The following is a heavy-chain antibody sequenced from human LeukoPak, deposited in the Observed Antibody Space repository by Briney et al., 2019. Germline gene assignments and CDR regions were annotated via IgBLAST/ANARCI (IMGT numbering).Heavy chain of an antibody. Sequence: SETLSLTCTVSGGSISSGGYYWSWIRQHPGKGLEWIGYIYYSGSTYYNPSLKSRVTISVDTSKNQFSLKLSSVTAADTAVYYCARGGHSSSWYRGWFDPWGQGTLVTVSS. V-gene: IGHV4-31*03. D-gene: IGHD6-13*01. J-gene: IGHJ5*02. CDR2: IYYSGST. CDR3: ARGGHSSSWYRGWFDP. CDR1: GGSISSGGYY.